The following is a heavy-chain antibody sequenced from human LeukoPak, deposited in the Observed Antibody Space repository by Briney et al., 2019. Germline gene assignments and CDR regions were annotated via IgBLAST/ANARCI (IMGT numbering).Heavy chain of an antibody. CDR1: GFTFSSYW. D-gene: IGHD2-15*01. CDR2: INQDGSET. CDR3: ARPELPGWSVLFDF. V-gene: IGHV3-7*01. J-gene: IGHJ4*02. Sequence: PGGSLRLSCAASGFTFSSYWMSWVRQAPGKGLEWVANINQDGSETYYADSVKGRFTMSRDNAKNSLDLQMNSLRAEDTAVYYCARPELPGWSVLFDFWGQGTLVTVSS.